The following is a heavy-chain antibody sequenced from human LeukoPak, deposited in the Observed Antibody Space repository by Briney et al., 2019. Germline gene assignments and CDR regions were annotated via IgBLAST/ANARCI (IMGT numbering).Heavy chain of an antibody. Sequence: ASVKVSCKASGYTFTSYDINWVRQATGQGLECMGWMNPNSGNTGYAQKFQGRVTMTRNTSISTAYMELSSLRSEDTAVYYCARGRDPRSYYYMDVWGKGTTVTVSS. CDR3: ARGRDPRSYYYMDV. J-gene: IGHJ6*03. V-gene: IGHV1-8*01. CDR1: GYTFTSYD. CDR2: MNPNSGNT. D-gene: IGHD2-21*02.